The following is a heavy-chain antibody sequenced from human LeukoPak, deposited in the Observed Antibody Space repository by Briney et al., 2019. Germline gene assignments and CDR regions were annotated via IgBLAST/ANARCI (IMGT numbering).Heavy chain of an antibody. CDR2: IYYSGST. V-gene: IGHV4-59*01. D-gene: IGHD3-10*01. Sequence: SETLSLTCTGSGGSIRNYYWSWIRQPPGKGLEWIGFIYYSGSTNYNPSLKSRVTISVDTSKNQLSLKLSSVTAADTAVYYFARDYYASGRYAWSTPWGQGTLVTVSS. J-gene: IGHJ5*02. CDR1: GGSIRNYY. CDR3: ARDYYASGRYAWSTP.